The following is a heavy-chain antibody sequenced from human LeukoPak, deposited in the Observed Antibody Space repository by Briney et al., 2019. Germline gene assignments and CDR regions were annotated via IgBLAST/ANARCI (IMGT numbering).Heavy chain of an antibody. CDR2: ISSNGGGT. CDR1: GFTFSFYA. CDR3: VKGFPHYYDSSGFGAFDV. V-gene: IGHV3-64D*09. Sequence: GGSLRLSCSASGFTFSFYAMGWVRQAPGKGLEYVSPISSNGGGTYYADSVKGRFTISRDNSKNTLYLQMSSLRADDTAVYYCVKGFPHYYDSSGFGAFDVWGQGTIVTVSS. D-gene: IGHD3-22*01. J-gene: IGHJ3*01.